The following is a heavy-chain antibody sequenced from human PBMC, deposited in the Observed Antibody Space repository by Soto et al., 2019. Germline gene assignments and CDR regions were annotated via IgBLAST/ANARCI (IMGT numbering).Heavy chain of an antibody. V-gene: IGHV1-24*01. J-gene: IGHJ4*02. CDR3: AKGMFSSSPAAAGSFDY. CDR1: GYTLTELS. Sequence: ASVKVSCKVSGYTLTELSMHWVRQAPGKGLEWMGGFDPEDGETIYAQKFQGRVTMTEDTSTDTAYMELSSLRSEDTAVYYCAKGMFSSSPAAAGSFDYWGQGALVTVSS. D-gene: IGHD3-10*01. CDR2: FDPEDGET.